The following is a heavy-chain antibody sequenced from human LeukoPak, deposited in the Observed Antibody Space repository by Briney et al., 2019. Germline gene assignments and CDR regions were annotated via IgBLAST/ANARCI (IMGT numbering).Heavy chain of an antibody. J-gene: IGHJ2*01. V-gene: IGHV3-11*04. Sequence: GGSLRLSCAASGFTPIDYYMTWISQAPGKGLEWVSYMSSTGNTIYYADSVKGRFTVSRDNAKNSLFLQMDSLRAEDTAVYYCARSSGYFTYFGLWGRGSLVTVSS. CDR3: ARSSGYFTYFGL. D-gene: IGHD5-12*01. CDR1: GFTPIDYY. CDR2: MSSTGNTI.